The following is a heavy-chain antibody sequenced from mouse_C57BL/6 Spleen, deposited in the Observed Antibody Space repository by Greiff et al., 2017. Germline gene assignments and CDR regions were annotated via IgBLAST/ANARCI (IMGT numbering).Heavy chain of an antibody. Sequence: VQLQQSGAELVKPGASVKLSCTASGFNIKDDYMHWVTQRTEQGLEWIGRIGPEDGENKYAPKFPGTATITADTSSNTSYLQLSSLTSEDTAVYYCARTHYGSSYGYFDVWGTGTTVTVSS. D-gene: IGHD1-1*01. CDR3: ARTHYGSSYGYFDV. CDR2: IGPEDGEN. CDR1: GFNIKDDY. V-gene: IGHV14-2*01. J-gene: IGHJ1*03.